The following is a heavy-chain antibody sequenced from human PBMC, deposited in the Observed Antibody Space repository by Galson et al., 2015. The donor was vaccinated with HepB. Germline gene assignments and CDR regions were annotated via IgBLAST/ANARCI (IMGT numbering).Heavy chain of an antibody. CDR2: ISYDGSNK. CDR1: GFTFSSYG. Sequence: SLRLSCAASGFTFSSYGMHWVRQAPGKGLEWVAVISYDGSNKYYADSVKGRFTISRDNSKNTLYLQMNSLRAEDTAVYYCARDPAVNLAAAGVFDYWGQGTLVTVSS. CDR3: ARDPAVNLAAAGVFDY. V-gene: IGHV3-30*03. D-gene: IGHD6-13*01. J-gene: IGHJ4*02.